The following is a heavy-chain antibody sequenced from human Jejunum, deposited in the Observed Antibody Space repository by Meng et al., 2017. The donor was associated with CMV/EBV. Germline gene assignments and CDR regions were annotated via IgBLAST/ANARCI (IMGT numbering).Heavy chain of an antibody. V-gene: IGHV4-30-4*08. J-gene: IGHJ5*02. Sequence: SISSGEYYWSWIRQPPGKGLEWIGYIYYRGSTYYNPSLKSRVTISVDTSKNQFSLKLSSVTAADTAVYYCARERFLEWFPNWFDPWGQGTLGTVSS. CDR2: IYYRGST. CDR1: SISSGEYY. D-gene: IGHD3-3*01. CDR3: ARERFLEWFPNWFDP.